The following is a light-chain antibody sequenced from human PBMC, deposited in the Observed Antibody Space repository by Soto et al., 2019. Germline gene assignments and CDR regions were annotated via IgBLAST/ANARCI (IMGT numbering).Light chain of an antibody. Sequence: DIQLTQSPSFLSPSIGESVTITCRASQVISTSLAWYQVKPGKAPKLLIYAASTLESGVPSRFSATVSGTDFTLSISSLKPEDFATYFSQQLNSYPLTFGQGTRLEI. CDR1: QVISTS. CDR3: QQLNSYPLT. J-gene: IGKJ5*01. V-gene: IGKV1-9*01. CDR2: AAS.